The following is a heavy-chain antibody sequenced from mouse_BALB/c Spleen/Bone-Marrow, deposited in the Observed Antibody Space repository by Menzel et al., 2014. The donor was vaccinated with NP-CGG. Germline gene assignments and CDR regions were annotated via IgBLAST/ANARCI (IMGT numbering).Heavy chain of an antibody. CDR2: INPSSGYA. Sequence: QVQLKESGAELARPGASVKMSCKASGYTFTSYTMHWVKQRPGQGLEWIGYINPSSGYANYNQKFKDKATLTADKSSSTAYMQLSSLTSEDSAVYYCAGSAYYRSLFAYWGQGTLVTVSA. CDR3: AGSAYYRSLFAY. V-gene: IGHV1-4*01. CDR1: GYTFTSYT. J-gene: IGHJ3*01. D-gene: IGHD2-14*01.